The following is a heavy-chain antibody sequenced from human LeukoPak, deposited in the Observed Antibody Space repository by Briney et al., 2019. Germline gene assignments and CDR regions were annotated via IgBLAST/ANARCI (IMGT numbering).Heavy chain of an antibody. J-gene: IGHJ4*02. CDR1: GFTFSSYW. CDR3: ARVGWYDFWSGLFDY. Sequence: GGSLRLSCAASGFTFSSYWMSWVRQAPGKGLEWVANMKQDGSEKYYVDSVKGRFTISRDNAKNSLYLQMNSLRAEDTAVYYCARVGWYDFWSGLFDYWGQGTLVTVSS. CDR2: MKQDGSEK. D-gene: IGHD3-3*01. V-gene: IGHV3-7*01.